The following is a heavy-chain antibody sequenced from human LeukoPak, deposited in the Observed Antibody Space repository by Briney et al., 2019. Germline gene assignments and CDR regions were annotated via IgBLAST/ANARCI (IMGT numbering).Heavy chain of an antibody. Sequence: ASVTVSCKASGYTFTGYYMHWVRQAPGQGLEWMGWINPNSGGTNYAQKFQGRVTMTRDTSINTAYMELSRLRSDDTAVYYCATLPHPYYDFWSGYYPFDYWGQGTLVTVSS. CDR1: GYTFTGYY. D-gene: IGHD3-3*01. V-gene: IGHV1-2*02. J-gene: IGHJ4*02. CDR2: INPNSGGT. CDR3: ATLPHPYYDFWSGYYPFDY.